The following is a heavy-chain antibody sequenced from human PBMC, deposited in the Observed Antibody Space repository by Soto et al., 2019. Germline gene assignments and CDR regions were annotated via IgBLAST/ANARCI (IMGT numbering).Heavy chain of an antibody. CDR3: ARDGERDTGLNFYYYLHGMDA. CDR2: ISANNGTT. J-gene: IGHJ6*02. CDR1: GYTFTTFG. V-gene: IGHV1-18*01. D-gene: IGHD1-1*01. Sequence: GASVKVSCKAPGYTFTTFGISWVRQAPGQGLEWVGWISANNGTTKYAEKFQGEMTMTTDTATSTAYMDLRSLRSDDTAVYYCARDGERDTGLNFYYYLHGMDAWGQGTRVTVSS.